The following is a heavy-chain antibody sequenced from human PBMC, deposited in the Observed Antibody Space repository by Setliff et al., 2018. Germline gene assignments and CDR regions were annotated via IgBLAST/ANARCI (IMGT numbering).Heavy chain of an antibody. CDR2: IIPVLGMT. CDR3: ARGPSPTVTPSRLIYFYHMDV. J-gene: IGHJ6*03. V-gene: IGHV1-69*10. D-gene: IGHD4-17*01. Sequence: VTVSCKASGDPFNAYGVSWVRQAPGQGLEWMGAIIPVLGMTDYAQKFQGRLTITADQSTTTVYMELSSLRFDDTALYYCARGPSPTVTPSRLIYFYHMDVWGTGTTVTVSS. CDR1: GDPFNAYG.